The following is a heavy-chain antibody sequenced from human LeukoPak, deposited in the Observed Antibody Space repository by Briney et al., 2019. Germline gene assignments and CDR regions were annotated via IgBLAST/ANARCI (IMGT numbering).Heavy chain of an antibody. CDR3: ACPDLTSTWSAP. Sequence: GAALQTFFQGVGCRFTSYWIGWGRRLPGGGREGRGVIYPGDCRIQYTPSFQGQVTISIDNSIRTAYLQWVSLKASDTAMYYCACPDLTSTWSAPWGQGTLGTVSS. CDR1: GCRFTSYW. D-gene: IGHD2-2*01. J-gene: IGHJ5*02. CDR2: IYPGDCRI. V-gene: IGHV5-51*01.